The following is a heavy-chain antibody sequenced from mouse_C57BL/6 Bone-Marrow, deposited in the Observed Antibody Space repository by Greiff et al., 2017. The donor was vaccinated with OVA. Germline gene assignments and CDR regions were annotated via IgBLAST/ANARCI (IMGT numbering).Heavy chain of an antibody. CDR1: GYSFTSYY. CDR2: IYPGSGNT. Sequence: VQLQQSGPELVKPGASVKISCKASGYSFTSYYIHWVKQRPGQGLEWIGWIYPGSGNTKYNEKFKGKATLTADTSSSTAYMQLSSLTSEYSAVYYCAREDYDGYAMDYWGQGTSVTVSS. D-gene: IGHD2-4*01. CDR3: AREDYDGYAMDY. J-gene: IGHJ4*01. V-gene: IGHV1-66*01.